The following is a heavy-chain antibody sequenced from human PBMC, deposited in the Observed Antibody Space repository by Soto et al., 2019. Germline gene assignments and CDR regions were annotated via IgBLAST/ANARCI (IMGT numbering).Heavy chain of an antibody. V-gene: IGHV3-23*01. J-gene: IGHJ4*02. D-gene: IGHD5-12*01. Sequence: PGGSLRLSCAASGFTFSNHAMSWVRQAPGKGLEWVSTISDSGEITYYADSVKGRFTISRDNSKNTLYLQMSSLSAEATALYYCAISSRLVATIAYFASWGQGTLVTVSS. CDR2: ISDSGEIT. CDR3: AISSRLVATIAYFAS. CDR1: GFTFSNHA.